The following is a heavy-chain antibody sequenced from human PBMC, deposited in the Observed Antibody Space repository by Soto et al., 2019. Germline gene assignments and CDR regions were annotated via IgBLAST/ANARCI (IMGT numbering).Heavy chain of an antibody. CDR2: TYYRSKWYN. D-gene: IGHD1-20*01. J-gene: IGHJ5*02. CDR3: AGEYNWFDP. Sequence: LTCAISGDSVSISSSAWNWIRQSPSSGLEWLRRTYYRSKWYNDYAVSVKSRIIINPDTSKNQFSLHLNSVTPEDTAVYYCAGEYNWFDPWGQGTLVTVSS. V-gene: IGHV6-1*01. CDR1: GDSVSISSSA.